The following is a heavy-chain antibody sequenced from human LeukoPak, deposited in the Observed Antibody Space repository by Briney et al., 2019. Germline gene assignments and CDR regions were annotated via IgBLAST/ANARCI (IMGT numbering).Heavy chain of an antibody. Sequence: PSETLSLTCAVYGGSFSGYYWSWIRQPPGKGLEWIGEINHSGSTNYNPSLKSRVTISVDTSKNHFSLKLRSVVAPDTAVYYCARHSGSGSLSRPFDPWGQGTVVTVSS. CDR1: GGSFSGYY. V-gene: IGHV4-34*01. D-gene: IGHD3-10*01. J-gene: IGHJ5*02. CDR2: INHSGST. CDR3: ARHSGSGSLSRPFDP.